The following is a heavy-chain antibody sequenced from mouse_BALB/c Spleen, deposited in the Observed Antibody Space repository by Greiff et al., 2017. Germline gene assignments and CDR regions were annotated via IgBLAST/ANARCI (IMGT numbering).Heavy chain of an antibody. V-gene: IGHV5-6-3*01. Sequence: EVMLVESGGGLVQPGGSLKLSCAASGFTFSSYGMSWVRQTPDKRLELVATINSNGGSTYYPDSVKGRFTISSDNAKNTLYLQMSSLKSEDTAMYYCAKGGYGSPYYFDYWGQGTTLTVSA. D-gene: IGHD1-1*01. CDR1: GFTFSSYG. J-gene: IGHJ2*01. CDR2: INSNGGST. CDR3: AKGGYGSPYYFDY.